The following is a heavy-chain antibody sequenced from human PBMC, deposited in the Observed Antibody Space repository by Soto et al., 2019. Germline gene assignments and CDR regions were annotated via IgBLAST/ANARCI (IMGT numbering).Heavy chain of an antibody. CDR3: AKDGRGSGSHYNSFGY. Sequence: EVQLVESGGGLIQPGGSLKLSCAASGFTVGNNYMSWVRQAPGKGLEWVSLIYSTGTTKYADSVKGRFTVSRDNAKNTLYLQMNRLRAADTAVYYCAKDGRGSGSHYNSFGYWGQGTLVTVSS. CDR1: GFTVGNNY. J-gene: IGHJ4*02. V-gene: IGHV3-53*01. CDR2: IYSTGTT. D-gene: IGHD3-10*01.